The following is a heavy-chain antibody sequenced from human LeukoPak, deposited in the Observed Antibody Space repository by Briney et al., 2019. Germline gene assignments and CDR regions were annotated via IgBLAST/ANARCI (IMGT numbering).Heavy chain of an antibody. J-gene: IGHJ3*01. D-gene: IGHD2-21*02. V-gene: IGHV4-34*01. Sequence: PSETLSLTCAVYGGSFNYYWSWIRQPPGKGLEWIGEINHSGITKYNPSLKSRVSISVDTSKNQFSLRLSSVTAADTAIYYCAKSLYCGGDCFWGPGTMVTVSS. CDR3: AKSLYCGGDCF. CDR1: GGSFNYY. CDR2: INHSGIT.